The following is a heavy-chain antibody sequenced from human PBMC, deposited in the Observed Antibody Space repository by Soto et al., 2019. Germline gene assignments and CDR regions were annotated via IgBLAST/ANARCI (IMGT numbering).Heavy chain of an antibody. CDR2: ISGSDGST. Sequence: GGSLRLSCAASGFTFSSYAMTWVRQAPGKGLEWASAISGSDGSTYYADSVKGRFTISRDNSKNTLYLQMNSLRAEDTAVYYCASIREYCSENRCYSYYYYGMDVWGQGTTVTVSS. J-gene: IGHJ6*02. CDR3: ASIREYCSENRCYSYYYYGMDV. CDR1: GFTFSSYA. V-gene: IGHV3-23*01. D-gene: IGHD2-15*01.